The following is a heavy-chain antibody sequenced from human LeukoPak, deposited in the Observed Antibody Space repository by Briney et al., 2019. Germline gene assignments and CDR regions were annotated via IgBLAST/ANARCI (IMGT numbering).Heavy chain of an antibody. CDR2: IYHSGST. CDR3: ARAVGIAAAGYYFDY. J-gene: IGHJ4*02. CDR1: GGSISSSNW. V-gene: IGHV4-4*02. Sequence: SGTLSLTCAVSGGSISSSNWWSWVRQPPGKGLEWIGEIYHSGSTNYNPSLKSRVTISVDTSKNQFSLKLSSVTAADTAVYYCARAVGIAAAGYYFDYWGQGTLVTVSS. D-gene: IGHD6-13*01.